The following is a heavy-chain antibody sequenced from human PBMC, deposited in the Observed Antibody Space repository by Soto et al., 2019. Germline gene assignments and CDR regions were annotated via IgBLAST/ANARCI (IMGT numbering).Heavy chain of an antibody. CDR2: ISAYNGNT. Sequence: GASVKVSCKASGYTFTSYGISWVRQAPGQGLEWMGWISAYNGNTNYAQKLQGRVTMTTDTSTSTAYMELRSLRSDDTAVYYCAREEIGGSYSFHYNDAFDIWGQGTMVTVSS. D-gene: IGHD1-26*01. V-gene: IGHV1-18*01. CDR3: AREEIGGSYSFHYNDAFDI. J-gene: IGHJ3*02. CDR1: GYTFTSYG.